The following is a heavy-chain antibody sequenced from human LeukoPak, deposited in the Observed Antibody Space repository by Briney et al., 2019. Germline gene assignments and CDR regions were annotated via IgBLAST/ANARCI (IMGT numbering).Heavy chain of an antibody. CDR2: IYPGDSDT. Sequence: GESLKISCKGSGYSFTTYWSGWVRQMPGKGLAWMAIIYPGDSDTRYSPSFQGQVTISADKSISTAYLQWSSLKASDTAMYYCARSTNYYYDSTPGYFQHWGQGTLVTVSS. CDR3: ARSTNYYYDSTPGYFQH. J-gene: IGHJ1*01. CDR1: GYSFTTYW. D-gene: IGHD3-22*01. V-gene: IGHV5-51*01.